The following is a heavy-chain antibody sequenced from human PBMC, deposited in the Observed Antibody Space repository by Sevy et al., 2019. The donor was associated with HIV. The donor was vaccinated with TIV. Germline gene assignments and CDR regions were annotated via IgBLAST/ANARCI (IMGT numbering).Heavy chain of an antibody. Sequence: SETLSLTCTVSGGSVSSGGHYWGWVRQPPGKGLEWIGYIHYSGNTNYNPSLKSRITISVDTSKEQFSLKLSFVTAADTADYYCARDRIFAVGFNGMDVWGQGTTVTVSS. V-gene: IGHV4-61*08. CDR1: GGSVSSGGHY. CDR3: ARDRIFAVGFNGMDV. CDR2: IHYSGNT. D-gene: IGHD3-3*02. J-gene: IGHJ6*02.